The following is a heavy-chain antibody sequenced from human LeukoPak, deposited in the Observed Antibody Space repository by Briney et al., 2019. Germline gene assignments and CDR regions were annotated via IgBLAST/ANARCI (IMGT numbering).Heavy chain of an antibody. Sequence: GASVTVSYMPSGGTFNNYGITWVRQAPGQGLEWMGGITPILGTANYEQKLKGRVTITADESRSTAYMEPSSLRSEDTAGFFCCGPGTALAYYFDYWGQGTLVTVSS. CDR2: ITPILGTA. J-gene: IGHJ4*02. CDR3: CGPGTALAYYFDY. V-gene: IGHV1-69*13. D-gene: IGHD6-13*01. CDR1: GGTFNNYG.